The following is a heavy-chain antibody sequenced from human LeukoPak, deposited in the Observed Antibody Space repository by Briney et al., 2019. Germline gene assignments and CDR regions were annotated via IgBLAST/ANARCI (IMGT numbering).Heavy chain of an antibody. V-gene: IGHV1-8*02. Sequence: ASVKVSCKASGYTFTSYDLHWVRQTTGQGLEWMGWMTPNSGNGGSALRFEGGVTFTRDSSISTAYIELSRLTSEDTAVYYCARSQGVNWNGIDYWGQGTLVTVSS. J-gene: IGHJ4*02. CDR2: MTPNSGNG. CDR3: ARSQGVNWNGIDY. CDR1: GYTFTSYD. D-gene: IGHD1-1*01.